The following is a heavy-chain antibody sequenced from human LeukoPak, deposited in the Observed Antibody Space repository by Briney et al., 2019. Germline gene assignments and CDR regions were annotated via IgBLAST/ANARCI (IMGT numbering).Heavy chain of an antibody. Sequence: GGSLRLSCAASGFTFSSYAMHWVRQAPGKGLEWVALISYDGSNKYYADSVKGRFTISRDNSKNTLYLQMNSLRTEDTAVYYCAKVGDNWDFDYWGQGTLVSVSS. CDR2: ISYDGSNK. J-gene: IGHJ4*02. D-gene: IGHD3-16*01. CDR1: GFTFSSYA. V-gene: IGHV3-30*18. CDR3: AKVGDNWDFDY.